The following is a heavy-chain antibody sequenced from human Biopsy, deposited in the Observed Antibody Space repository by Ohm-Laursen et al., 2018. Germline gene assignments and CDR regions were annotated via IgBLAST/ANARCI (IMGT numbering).Heavy chain of an antibody. D-gene: IGHD3-10*01. CDR2: IDWNRGSI. J-gene: IGHJ4*02. V-gene: IGHV3-9*01. CDR3: AKDKGAHINYGDLYYFDS. CDR1: RFTFEDYA. Sequence: SLRLSCAASRFTFEDYAMHWVRLTPGKGLEWVSGIDWNRGSIAYGDSVKGRFTISRDNGKNFLYLQMSSLRVEDTALYFCAKDKGAHINYGDLYYFDSWGPGPRSASP.